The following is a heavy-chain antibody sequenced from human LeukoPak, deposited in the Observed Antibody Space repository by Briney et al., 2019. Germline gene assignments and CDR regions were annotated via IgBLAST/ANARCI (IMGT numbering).Heavy chain of an antibody. Sequence: SSVKVSCKASGGTFSSYAISWVRQAPGQGLEWMGGIIPIFGTANYAQKFQGRVTITTDESTSTAYMELSSLRSDDTAVYYCARYDYGDYYFDYWGQGTLVTVSS. D-gene: IGHD4-17*01. J-gene: IGHJ4*02. V-gene: IGHV1-69*05. CDR1: GGTFSSYA. CDR2: IIPIFGTA. CDR3: ARYDYGDYYFDY.